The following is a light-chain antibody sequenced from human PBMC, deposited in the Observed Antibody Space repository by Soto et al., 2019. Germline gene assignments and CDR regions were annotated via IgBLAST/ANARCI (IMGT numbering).Light chain of an antibody. CDR2: GAS. Sequence: EIVLTQSPGTLSLSPGERATLSCRASQSVSSTYLAWYRHKPGQAPRLLIYGASSRAAGIPDRLSGSGSGTDFTLTISRLEPEDFAVYYCHHFGSSRHTFGQGTKVDIK. CDR1: QSVSSTY. CDR3: HHFGSSRHT. V-gene: IGKV3-20*01. J-gene: IGKJ2*01.